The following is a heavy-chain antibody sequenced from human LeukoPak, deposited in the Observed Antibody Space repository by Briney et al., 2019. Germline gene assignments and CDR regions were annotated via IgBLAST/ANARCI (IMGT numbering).Heavy chain of an antibody. CDR1: GYTFTRYY. CDR2: INPSGGST. D-gene: IGHD2-8*01. J-gene: IGHJ5*02. Sequence: ASVKVSCKASGYTFTRYYMHWVRQAPGQGLEWMGIINPSGGSTSYAQKFQGRVTMTRDTSSSTAYMELSRLRSDDTAVYYCARDSTFRCVNGVCLFDPWGQGTLVTVSS. V-gene: IGHV1-46*01. CDR3: ARDSTFRCVNGVCLFDP.